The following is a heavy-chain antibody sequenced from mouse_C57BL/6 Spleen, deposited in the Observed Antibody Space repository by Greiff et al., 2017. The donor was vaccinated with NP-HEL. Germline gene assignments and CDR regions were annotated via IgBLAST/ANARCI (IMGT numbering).Heavy chain of an antibody. J-gene: IGHJ2*01. D-gene: IGHD1-1*01. CDR2: ISGGGGNT. CDR3: ARQLYYYGSSYGY. V-gene: IGHV5-9*01. Sequence: EVKVVESGGGLVKPGGSLKLSCAASGFTFSSYTMSWVRQTPEKRLEWVATISGGGGNTYYPDSVKGRFTISRDNAKNTLYLQMSSLRSEDTALYYCARQLYYYGSSYGYWGQGTTLTVSS. CDR1: GFTFSSYT.